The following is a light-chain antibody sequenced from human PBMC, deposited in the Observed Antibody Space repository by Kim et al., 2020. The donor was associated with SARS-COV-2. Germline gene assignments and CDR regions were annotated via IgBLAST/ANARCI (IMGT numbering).Light chain of an antibody. CDR3: QQYDIPPFT. J-gene: IGKJ2*01. V-gene: IGKV1-5*01. CDR1: QTVNNW. Sequence: AFVGDRVTITCRASQTVNNWLAWYQQKPGKAPKVLVFDASSLDSGVPSTFSGSGSGTEFTLTITSLQPDDFATYYCQQYDIPPFTFGQGTKVDIK. CDR2: DAS.